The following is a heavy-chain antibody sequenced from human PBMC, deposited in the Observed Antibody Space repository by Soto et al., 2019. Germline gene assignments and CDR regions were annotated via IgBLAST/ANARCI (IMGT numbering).Heavy chain of an antibody. D-gene: IGHD3-22*01. V-gene: IGHV1-18*01. J-gene: IGHJ5*02. CDR1: GYTFTSYG. CDR3: ARDTRGYTMIVVGAEITPWFDP. CDR2: ISAYNGNT. Sequence: QVQLVQSGAEVKKPGASVKVSCKASGYTFTSYGISWVRQAPGQGLEWMGWISAYNGNTNYAQKLQGRVTMTTDTSTSTAYMELRSLRSDDTAVYYCARDTRGYTMIVVGAEITPWFDPWGQGTLVTVSS.